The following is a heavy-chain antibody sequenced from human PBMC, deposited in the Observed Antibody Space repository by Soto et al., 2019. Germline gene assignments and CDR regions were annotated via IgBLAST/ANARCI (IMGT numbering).Heavy chain of an antibody. CDR3: AKDGGVVPAATVGILDY. CDR1: GFTFSSYA. V-gene: IGHV3-23*01. J-gene: IGHJ4*02. Sequence: GGSLRLSCAASGFTFSSYAMSWVRQAPGKGLEWVSAISGSGGSTYYADSVKGRFTISRDNSKNTLYLQMNSLRAEDTAVYYCAKDGGVVPAATVGILDYWGQGTLVTVSS. CDR2: ISGSGGST. D-gene: IGHD2-2*01.